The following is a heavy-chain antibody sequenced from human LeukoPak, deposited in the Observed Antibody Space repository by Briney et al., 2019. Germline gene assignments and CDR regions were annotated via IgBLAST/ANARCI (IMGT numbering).Heavy chain of an antibody. V-gene: IGHV4-34*01. J-gene: IGHJ4*02. CDR3: ARGGYSYGGYFDY. D-gene: IGHD5-18*01. CDR2: INHSGST. Sequence: NPSETLSLICAVYGGSFSGYYWSWIRQPPGKGLEWIGEINHSGSTNYNPSLKSRVTISVDTSKNQFSLKLSSVTAADTAVYYCARGGYSYGGYFDYWGQGTLVTVSS. CDR1: GGSFSGYY.